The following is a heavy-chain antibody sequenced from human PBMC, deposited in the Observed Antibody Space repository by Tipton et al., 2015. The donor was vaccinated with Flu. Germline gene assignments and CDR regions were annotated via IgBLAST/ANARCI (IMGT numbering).Heavy chain of an antibody. CDR3: VRLTYYYGSGTSDF. CDR1: GYSISSGYY. D-gene: IGHD3-10*01. Sequence: GSLRLTCGVSGYSISSGYYWGWIRQPPGKGLEWIGSVSHSGSTYYNPSLKSRVTISIDTFKTQFSLRLSSVTAADTAAYYCVRLTYYYGSGTSDFWGQGTLVTVSS. V-gene: IGHV4-38-2*01. CDR2: VSHSGST. J-gene: IGHJ4*02.